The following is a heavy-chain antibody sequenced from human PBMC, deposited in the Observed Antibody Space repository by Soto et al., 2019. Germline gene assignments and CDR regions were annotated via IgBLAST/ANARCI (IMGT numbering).Heavy chain of an antibody. CDR1: GFTFSSYW. CDR2: INSDGSST. Sequence: GGSLRLSCAASGFTFSSYWMHWVRQAPGKGLVWVSRINSDGSSTSYADSVKGRFTISRDNAKNTLYLQMNSLRAEDTAVYYCARYGSSEHNCFDYWGQGTLVTVSS. V-gene: IGHV3-74*01. CDR3: ARYGSSEHNCFDY. J-gene: IGHJ4*01. D-gene: IGHD3-22*01.